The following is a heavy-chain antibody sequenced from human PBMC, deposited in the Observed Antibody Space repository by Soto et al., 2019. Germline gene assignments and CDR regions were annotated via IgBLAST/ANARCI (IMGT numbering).Heavy chain of an antibody. CDR3: AREAHFYGRGDVFDM. CDR2: ISSSSNYI. Sequence: GGSLRRSCAASGFTFSIYTITWVRQAPGKGLEWASSISSSSNYIYYADSVKGRFTISRDNAKNSLYLQMNSLRAEDTAVYYCAREAHFYGRGDVFDMWGQGTMVTV. CDR1: GFTFSIYT. V-gene: IGHV3-21*01. D-gene: IGHD3-10*02. J-gene: IGHJ3*02.